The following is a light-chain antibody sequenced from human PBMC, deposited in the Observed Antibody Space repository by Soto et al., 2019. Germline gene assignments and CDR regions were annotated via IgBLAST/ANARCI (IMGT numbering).Light chain of an antibody. V-gene: IGKV3-15*01. CDR2: GAS. CDR1: QSISSN. Sequence: EIVMTQSPATLSVSPGERATLSCRASQSISSNLAWYQQKPGQAPRLLMYGASTRATGIPGRFSGSGSGTEFTLTLSSLQSEDFAVYYCQQLTDWPPQWTFGQGTKV. J-gene: IGKJ1*01. CDR3: QQLTDWPPQWT.